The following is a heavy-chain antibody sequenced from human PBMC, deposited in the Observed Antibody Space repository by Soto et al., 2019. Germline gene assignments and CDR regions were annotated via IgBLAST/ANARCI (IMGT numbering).Heavy chain of an antibody. CDR3: ALETQGIVPTIFHYYYGMDV. D-gene: IGHD5-12*01. CDR1: GYTFTSYG. Sequence: QVQLVQSGAEVKKPGASVKVSCKASGYTFTSYGISWVRQAPGQGLEWMGWISAYNGNTNYAQKLQGRVTMTTDTSTSTAYIELKSLRSDDTAVYYCALETQGIVPTIFHYYYGMDVWGQGTTVTVSS. V-gene: IGHV1-18*01. J-gene: IGHJ6*02. CDR2: ISAYNGNT.